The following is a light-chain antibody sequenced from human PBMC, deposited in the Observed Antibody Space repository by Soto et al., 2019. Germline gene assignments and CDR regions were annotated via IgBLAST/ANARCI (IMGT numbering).Light chain of an antibody. J-gene: IGLJ2*01. V-gene: IGLV3-9*01. CDR1: NIGSKN. Sequence: YELTQPLSVSVALGQTARITCGGNNIGSKNVHWYQQKPGQAPVLVIYRNSNRPSGIPERFSGSNSGNTATLTISRAQAGDEADYYCQVWDSSTVVFGGGTKVTVL. CDR3: QVWDSSTVV. CDR2: RNS.